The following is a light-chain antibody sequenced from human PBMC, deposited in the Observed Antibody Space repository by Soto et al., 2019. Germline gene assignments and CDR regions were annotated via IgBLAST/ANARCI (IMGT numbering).Light chain of an antibody. CDR2: VEGSGSY. J-gene: IGLJ3*02. V-gene: IGLV4-60*02. Sequence: QSVLTQSSSASASLGPSVKLTCTLSRWHSNYSIAWHQQQPGKAPRYLVKVEGSGSYNKGGGVPYCFSGSSSGADRYLTISNQQFEDDGDYYSENCNSKTRVFGGGTKLTVL. CDR3: ENCNSKTRV. CDR1: RWHSNYS.